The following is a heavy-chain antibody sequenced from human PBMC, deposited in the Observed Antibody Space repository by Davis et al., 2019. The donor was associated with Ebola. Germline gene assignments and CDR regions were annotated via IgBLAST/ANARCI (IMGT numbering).Heavy chain of an antibody. CDR2: ISSSGSTI. Sequence: GGSLRLSCAASGFTFSSYGMHWVRQAPGKGLEWVSYISSSGSTIYYADSVKGRLTISRDNAKNSLYLQMNSLRAEDTAVYYCARERRFWSGYQDYWGQGTLVTVSS. J-gene: IGHJ4*02. V-gene: IGHV3-48*04. D-gene: IGHD3-3*01. CDR1: GFTFSSYG. CDR3: ARERRFWSGYQDY.